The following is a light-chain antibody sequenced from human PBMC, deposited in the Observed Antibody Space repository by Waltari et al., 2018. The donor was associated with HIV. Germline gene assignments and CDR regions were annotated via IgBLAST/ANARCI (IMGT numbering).Light chain of an antibody. CDR1: SSDVGGYDS. J-gene: IGLJ3*02. CDR3: CSYAGTYTYVL. Sequence: QCALTQPRSVTGSPGQSVTISCTGTSSDVGGYDSVSWYLQHPGKVPKLIIYEVIKRPSGVPDRFSGSKSGNTASLTISGLQTDDEADYFCCSYAGTYTYVLFGGGTKLTVL. V-gene: IGLV2-11*01. CDR2: EVI.